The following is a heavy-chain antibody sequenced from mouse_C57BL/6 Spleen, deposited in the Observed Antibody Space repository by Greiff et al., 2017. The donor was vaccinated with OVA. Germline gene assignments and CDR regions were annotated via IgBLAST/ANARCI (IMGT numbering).Heavy chain of an antibody. V-gene: IGHV1-61*01. CDR2: IYPSDSET. Sequence: QVQLQQPGAELVRPGSSVKLSCKASGYTFTSYWMDWVKQRPGQGLEWIGNIYPSDSETHYNQKFKDKATLTVDKSSSTAYMQLSSLTSEDSAVYDCARGANWAYWYFDVWGTGTTVTVSS. J-gene: IGHJ1*03. D-gene: IGHD4-1*01. CDR1: GYTFTSYW. CDR3: ARGANWAYWYFDV.